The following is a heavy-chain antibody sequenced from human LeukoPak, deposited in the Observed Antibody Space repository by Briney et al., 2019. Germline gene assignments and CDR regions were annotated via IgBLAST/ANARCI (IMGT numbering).Heavy chain of an antibody. D-gene: IGHD3-16*02. V-gene: IGHV3-7*01. CDR2: IKQDGSEK. J-gene: IGHJ4*02. Sequence: PGGSLRLSCAASGFTFSSYWMSWVRQAPGKGLEWVANIKQDGSEKYYVDSVKGRFTISRDNAKNSLYLQMNSLRAEDTAVYYCARYLRYYDYVWGSYRRSFDYWGQGTLVTVSS. CDR1: GFTFSSYW. CDR3: ARYLRYYDYVWGSYRRSFDY.